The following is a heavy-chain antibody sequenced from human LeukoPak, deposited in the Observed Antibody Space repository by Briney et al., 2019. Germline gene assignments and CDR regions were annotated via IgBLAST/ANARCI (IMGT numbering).Heavy chain of an antibody. CDR1: GFDLWRYA. CDR3: VRVMYGGNSGYHFDY. CDR2: ISDGGHGT. J-gene: IGHJ4*02. Sequence: GGSLRLSCAASGFDLWRYAMSWVRQAPGKGLEWVADISDGGHGTHYADSVQGRFTISRDNSKNTVFLQMVSLRAHDTAFYYCVRVMYGGNSGYHFDYWGQGTLVTVSS. V-gene: IGHV3-23*01. D-gene: IGHD4-23*01.